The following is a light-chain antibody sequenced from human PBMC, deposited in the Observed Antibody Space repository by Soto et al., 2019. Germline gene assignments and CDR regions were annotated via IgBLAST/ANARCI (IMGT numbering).Light chain of an antibody. CDR3: QSYDSSLSAWV. V-gene: IGLV1-40*01. J-gene: IGLJ3*02. CDR2: GNV. CDR1: RSNIGGGYD. Sequence: QLVLTQPPSVSGAPGQRVTISCTGSRSNIGGGYDVHWYQQLPGTAPKLLVYGNVNRPSRVPDRFSGSKSDTSASLAITGLQPEDEADYYCQSYDSSLSAWVFGGGTKLTVL.